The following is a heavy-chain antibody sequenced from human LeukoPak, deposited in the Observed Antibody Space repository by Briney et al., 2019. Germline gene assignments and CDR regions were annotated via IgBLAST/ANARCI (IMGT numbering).Heavy chain of an antibody. CDR2: IGSSGGGI. J-gene: IGHJ4*02. CDR1: GFTFSTYT. V-gene: IGHV3-23*01. Sequence: GGSLRLSCAASGFTFSTYTMYWVRHPPGKRLEWVSIIGSSGGGIHYADSVKGRFTISRDNSKNTLFMQMNSLRAEDTAVYYCAKDFYDSSGSRYDYWGQGTLVTVSS. D-gene: IGHD3-22*01. CDR3: AKDFYDSSGSRYDY.